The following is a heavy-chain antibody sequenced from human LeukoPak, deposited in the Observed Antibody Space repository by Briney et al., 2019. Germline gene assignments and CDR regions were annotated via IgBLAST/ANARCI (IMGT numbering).Heavy chain of an antibody. Sequence: PAGSLRLSCAASGFTFSSYSMNWVRQAPGKGLEWVSSISSSSSYIYYADSVKGRFTISRDNAKNSLYLQMNSLRAEDTAVYYCARGTSEYSSSRGSFPWGQGTLVTVSS. CDR1: GFTFSSYS. CDR2: ISSSSSYI. J-gene: IGHJ5*02. V-gene: IGHV3-21*01. D-gene: IGHD6-13*01. CDR3: ARGTSEYSSSRGSFP.